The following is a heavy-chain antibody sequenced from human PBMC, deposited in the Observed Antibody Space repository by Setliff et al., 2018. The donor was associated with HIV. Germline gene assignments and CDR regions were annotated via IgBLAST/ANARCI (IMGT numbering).Heavy chain of an antibody. CDR2: IYYSGST. CDR3: ARVLRGAYNWFDP. CDR1: DASISNYH. J-gene: IGHJ5*02. Sequence: SETLSLTCTVSDASISNYHWSWIRQPPGKGLEWIGYIYYSGSTNYNPSLKSRVTISIDTSTNQFSLKLSSVTAADTAVYYCARVLRGAYNWFDPWGQGTLVTVSS. D-gene: IGHD4-17*01. V-gene: IGHV4-59*08.